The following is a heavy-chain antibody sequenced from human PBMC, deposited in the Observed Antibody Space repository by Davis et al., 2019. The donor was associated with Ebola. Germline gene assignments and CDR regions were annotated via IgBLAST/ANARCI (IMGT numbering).Heavy chain of an antibody. CDR1: GGSIRSYY. CDR3: AREMYTSSSGAIDY. V-gene: IGHV4-59*01. CDR2: SEYSGRT. D-gene: IGHD6-6*01. Sequence: SETLSLTCTVSGGSIRSYYWSWVRQPPGKGLEGRGNSEYSGRTNYNPSLKSRVTISVDTSKNEISLKLSSVTAADTAVYYCAREMYTSSSGAIDYWGQGTLVTVSP. J-gene: IGHJ4*02.